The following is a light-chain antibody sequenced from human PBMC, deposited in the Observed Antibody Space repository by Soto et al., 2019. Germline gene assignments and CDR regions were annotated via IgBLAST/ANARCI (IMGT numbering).Light chain of an antibody. CDR3: QQYGISPQT. CDR1: QSVSSSY. V-gene: IGKV3-20*01. J-gene: IGKJ2*01. CDR2: GAS. Sequence: EIVLTQSPGTLSLSPGERATLSCRASQSVSSSYLAWYQQKPGQAPRLLIYGASSRATGIPDRFSGSGSGTGFTLTISRLEPEDFAVYYCQQYGISPQTFGQGTKLEIK.